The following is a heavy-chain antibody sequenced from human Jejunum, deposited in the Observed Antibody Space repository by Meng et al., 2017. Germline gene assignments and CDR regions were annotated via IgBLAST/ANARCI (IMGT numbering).Heavy chain of an antibody. CDR1: GWSLKAYI. CDR2: INHRGST. CDR3: AREGGYSYGPMQ. V-gene: IGHV4-34*01. D-gene: IGHD5-18*01. J-gene: IGHJ4*02. Sequence: GQLQQVGARLLNPAETLSLRGAVDGWSLKAYIWSWIRQPPGKGLEWIGEINHRGSTPYGPSLKSRVTISADSSKNQFSLSLRSVTAADTAVYYCAREGGYSYGPMQWGQGTLVTVSS.